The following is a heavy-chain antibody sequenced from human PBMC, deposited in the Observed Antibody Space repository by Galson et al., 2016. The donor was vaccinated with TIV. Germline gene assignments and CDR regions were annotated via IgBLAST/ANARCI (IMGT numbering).Heavy chain of an antibody. CDR1: GDSVSGNTSA. Sequence: CAISGDSVSGNTSAWNWVRQSPSRGLEGLGRTCCTWKWNSYYAYSVKGQINIRPDTAMNQVSLQLSSVIPDDTAVYYCSRGNWNYGMGGAMDVWGRGTTVTVSS. CDR2: TCCTWKWNS. D-gene: IGHD1-7*01. V-gene: IGHV6-1*01. J-gene: IGHJ6*02. CDR3: SRGNWNYGMGGAMDV.